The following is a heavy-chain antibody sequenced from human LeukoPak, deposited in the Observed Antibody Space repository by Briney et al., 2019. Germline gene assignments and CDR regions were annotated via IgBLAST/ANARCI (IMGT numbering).Heavy chain of an antibody. V-gene: IGHV1-2*06. D-gene: IGHD6-13*01. Sequence: GASVKVSCKASGYTFTGYYMHWVRQAPGQGLEWMGRINPNSGGTNYAQKFQGRVTMTRDTSISTAYMELSRLRSDDTAVYYCARDIVAAGTCGYWGQGTLVTVSS. CDR1: GYTFTGYY. J-gene: IGHJ4*02. CDR2: INPNSGGT. CDR3: ARDIVAAGTCGY.